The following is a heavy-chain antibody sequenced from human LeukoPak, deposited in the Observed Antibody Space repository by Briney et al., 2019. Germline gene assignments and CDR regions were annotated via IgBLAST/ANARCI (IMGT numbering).Heavy chain of an antibody. CDR2: MNPNSGNT. CDR3: ARGSGWNRGDY. J-gene: IGHJ4*02. V-gene: IGHV1-8*03. D-gene: IGHD6-19*01. CDR1: GYTFTSYD. Sequence: GASVKVSGKASGYTFTSYDINWVRQATGQGLEWMGWMNPNSGNTGYAQKFQGRVTITRNASISTAYMELSSLRSEDTAVYYCARGSGWNRGDYWGQGTLVTVSS.